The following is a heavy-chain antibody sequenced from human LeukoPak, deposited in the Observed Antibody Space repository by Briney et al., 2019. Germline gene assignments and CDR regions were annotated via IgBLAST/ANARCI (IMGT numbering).Heavy chain of an antibody. V-gene: IGHV3-7*01. CDR1: GFTFRSYW. D-gene: IGHD3-10*01. CDR2: IKQDGSEK. CDR3: ARGAGVFDY. Sequence: GGSLRLSCEDSGFTFRSYWMTWVRQAPGKGLEWVANIKQDGSEKYYVDSVKGRFTISRDNTKNSLYLQMNSLRDEDTAIYYCARGAGVFDYWGQGTLVTVSS. J-gene: IGHJ4*02.